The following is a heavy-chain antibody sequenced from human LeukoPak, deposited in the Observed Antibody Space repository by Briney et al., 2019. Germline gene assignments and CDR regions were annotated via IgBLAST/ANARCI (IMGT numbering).Heavy chain of an antibody. J-gene: IGHJ6*03. CDR2: VYPADADI. CDR3: VRGGVSPAYYYYYMDV. V-gene: IGHV5-51*01. Sequence: GGSLKISCKGSGYTFNTYWIGWVRHKPGKGLEWMGFVYPADADIRYSPSFEGQVTISVDKSITTAYLHWSSLKASDTAMYYCVRGGVSPAYYYYYMDVWGKGTTVIVSS. CDR1: GYTFNTYW.